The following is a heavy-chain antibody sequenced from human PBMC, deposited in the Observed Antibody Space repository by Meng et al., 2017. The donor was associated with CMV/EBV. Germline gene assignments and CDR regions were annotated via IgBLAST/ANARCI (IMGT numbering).Heavy chain of an antibody. V-gene: IGHV1-18*01. D-gene: IGHD3-22*01. Sequence: VPSVVKLKETGAKVKVSCKASGYTFTSSGISWVRQAPGQGLEWMGWIRAYNGNTNYAQKHKGRVPITITITTSTAYSALKRLRSDDTAVYNCARGGRYYYDSSGYCDYWGQGTLVTVSS. CDR1: GYTFTSSG. CDR2: IRAYNGNT. J-gene: IGHJ4*02. CDR3: ARGGRYYYDSSGYCDY.